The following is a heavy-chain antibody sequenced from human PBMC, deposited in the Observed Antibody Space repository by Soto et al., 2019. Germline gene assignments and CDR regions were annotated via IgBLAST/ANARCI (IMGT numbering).Heavy chain of an antibody. J-gene: IGHJ5*02. CDR2: IFYSGSA. Sequence: TLSLTCIVSGDSISSGGYYWSWIRQHPVKGLEWIGYIFYSGSAFYNPSLKGRVTISVETSENRFSLRLNSVTAADTAVYYCARDMSRYDSWSGYVSTTNWFDHWGQGALVTVSS. CDR1: GDSISSGGYY. CDR3: ARDMSRYDSWSGYVSTTNWFDH. V-gene: IGHV4-31*03. D-gene: IGHD3-3*01.